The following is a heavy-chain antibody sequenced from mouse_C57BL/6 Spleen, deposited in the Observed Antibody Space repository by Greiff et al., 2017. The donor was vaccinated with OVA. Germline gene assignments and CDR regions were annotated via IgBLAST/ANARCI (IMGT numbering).Heavy chain of an antibody. J-gene: IGHJ2*01. V-gene: IGHV1-54*01. CDR1: GYAFTNYL. D-gene: IGHD1-1*01. CDR2: INPGSGGT. CDR3: ARGTTVVATIDY. Sequence: VKLQESGAELVRPGTSVKVSCKASGYAFTNYLIEWVKQRPGQGLEWIGVINPGSGGTNYNEKFKGKATLTADKSSSTAYMQLSSLTSEDSAVYFCARGTTVVATIDYWGQGTTLTVSS.